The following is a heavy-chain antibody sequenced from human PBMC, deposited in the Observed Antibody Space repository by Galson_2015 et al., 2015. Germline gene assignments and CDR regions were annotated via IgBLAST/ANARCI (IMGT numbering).Heavy chain of an antibody. V-gene: IGHV3-33*08. Sequence: SLRLSCAASGFTFSNYGMNWVRQAPGKGLEWVAVIWDDGSNKYYADSVKGRFTISRDNSKNTLYLQMNSLRAEDTAVYYCARDRYPYVSGSFDYWGQGSLVTVSS. J-gene: IGHJ4*02. CDR1: GFTFSNYG. CDR3: ARDRYPYVSGSFDY. D-gene: IGHD3-10*01. CDR2: IWDDGSNK.